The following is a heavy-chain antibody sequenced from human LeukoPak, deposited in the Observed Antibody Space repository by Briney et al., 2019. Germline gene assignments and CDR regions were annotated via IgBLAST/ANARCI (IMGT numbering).Heavy chain of an antibody. J-gene: IGHJ4*02. D-gene: IGHD6-19*01. CDR2: ISSSGSTI. CDR1: EFTFSSYE. CDR3: ARSPTGSGWYYFDY. Sequence: GGSLRLSCAASEFTFSSYEMNWVRQAPGKGLEWVSYISSSGSTIYYADSVKGRFTISRDNAKNSLYLQMNSLRAEDTAVYYCARSPTGSGWYYFDYWGQGTLVTVSS. V-gene: IGHV3-48*03.